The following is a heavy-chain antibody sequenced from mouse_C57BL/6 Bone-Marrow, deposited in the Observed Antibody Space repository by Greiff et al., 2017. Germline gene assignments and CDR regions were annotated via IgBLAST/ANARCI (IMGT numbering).Heavy chain of an antibody. CDR1: GYKFTDYN. V-gene: IGHV1-22*01. J-gene: IGHJ2*01. CDR2: INPNNGGT. CDR3: ARRGQGGVDY. D-gene: IGHD3-3*01. Sequence: EVQLQQSGPELVKPGASVKMSCKASGYKFTDYNMHWVKQSHGKSLGWIGYINPNNGGTSYNQKFKGKATLTVNNTSSTAYLELRSLTTEDSAVYYCARRGQGGVDYWGQGTPLTVSS.